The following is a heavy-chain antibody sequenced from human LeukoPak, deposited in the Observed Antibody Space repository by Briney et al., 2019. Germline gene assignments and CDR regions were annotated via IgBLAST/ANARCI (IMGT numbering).Heavy chain of an antibody. V-gene: IGHV3-66*01. CDR3: ATKGPYYYGSGLNFQH. D-gene: IGHD3-10*01. J-gene: IGHJ1*01. CDR1: GFTVSSNY. CDR2: IYSGGST. Sequence: GGSLRLSCAASGFTVSSNYVSWVRQAPGKGLEWVSVIYSGGSTYYADSVKGRFTISRDNSKNTLYLQMNSLRAEDTAVYYCATKGPYYYGSGLNFQHWGQGTQVTVSS.